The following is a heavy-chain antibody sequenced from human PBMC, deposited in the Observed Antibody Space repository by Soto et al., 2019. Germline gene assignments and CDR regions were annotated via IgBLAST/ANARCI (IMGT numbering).Heavy chain of an antibody. CDR3: AKDLIQLWSIYFQH. J-gene: IGHJ1*01. CDR2: ISGSGGST. D-gene: IGHD5-18*01. V-gene: IGHV3-23*01. Sequence: GGSLRLSCAASGFTFSSCAMSWVRQAPGKGLEWVSAISGSGGSTYYADSVKGRFTISRDNSKNTLYLQMNSLRAEDTAVYYCAKDLIQLWSIYFQHWGQGTLVTVSS. CDR1: GFTFSSCA.